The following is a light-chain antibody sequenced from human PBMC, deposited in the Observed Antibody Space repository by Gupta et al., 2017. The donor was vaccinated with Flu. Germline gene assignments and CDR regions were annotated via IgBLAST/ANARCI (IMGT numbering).Light chain of an antibody. V-gene: IGKV2-30*01. CDR2: PGS. J-gene: IGKJ1*01. CDR1: QSLVYSDGNIY. CDR3: RKCEQGPKT. Sequence: VVMTQSPLSLPVTLGQPASISCRSSQSLVYSDGNIYLNWIPPRPGESPRRLSDPGSNRDSGVPDRFRSSGSGADFTLKSSRVEAEDGGVDFCRKCEQGPKTCGQGTKVEIK.